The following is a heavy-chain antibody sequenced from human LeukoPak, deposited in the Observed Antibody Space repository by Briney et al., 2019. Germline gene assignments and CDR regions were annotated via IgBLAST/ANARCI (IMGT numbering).Heavy chain of an antibody. Sequence: GGSLRLSCAASEFTFINYGMNWVRQAPGKGLEWVSGIGGRGGSTYYADSVKGRFTISRDNSKNTLYLQLNSLRAEDTAVYYCARDRYYYDSSGYYSGAFDIWGQGTMVTVSS. CDR3: ARDRYYYDSSGYYSGAFDI. D-gene: IGHD3-22*01. CDR2: IGGRGGST. J-gene: IGHJ3*02. V-gene: IGHV3-23*01. CDR1: EFTFINYG.